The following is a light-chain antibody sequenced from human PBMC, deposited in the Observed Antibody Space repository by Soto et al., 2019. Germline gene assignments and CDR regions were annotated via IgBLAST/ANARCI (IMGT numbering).Light chain of an antibody. CDR3: SSYTSSSTLV. CDR1: SSDVGGYNY. J-gene: IGLJ1*01. Sequence: QSVLTQPASVSGSPGQSITISCTGTSSDVGGYNYVSWYQQHPGKAPKLMIYEVSNRPSGVSNRFSGSKSGNTASLTISGLQAEDEAGYYCSSYTSSSTLVFGTGTKVTV. CDR2: EVS. V-gene: IGLV2-14*01.